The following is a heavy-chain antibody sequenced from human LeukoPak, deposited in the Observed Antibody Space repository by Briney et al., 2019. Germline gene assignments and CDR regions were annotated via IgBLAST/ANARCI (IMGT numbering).Heavy chain of an antibody. J-gene: IGHJ4*02. CDR3: ARDAQNYYDSSGFDY. CDR1: GFTFSDYY. V-gene: IGHV3-11*01. Sequence: GGSLRLSCAASGFTFSDYYMSWIRQAPGKGLEWVSYISSSGSTIYYADSVKGRFTISRDNAKSSLYLQMNSLRAEDTAVYYCARDAQNYYDSSGFDYWGQGTLVTVSS. CDR2: ISSSGSTI. D-gene: IGHD3-22*01.